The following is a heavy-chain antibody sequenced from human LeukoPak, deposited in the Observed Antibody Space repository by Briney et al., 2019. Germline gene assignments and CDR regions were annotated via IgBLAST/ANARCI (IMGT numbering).Heavy chain of an antibody. CDR1: GYTFTSYG. D-gene: IGHD3-3*01. J-gene: IGHJ5*02. CDR2: ISAYNGNT. V-gene: IGHV1-18*01. Sequence: ASVKVSCQASGYTFTSYGISWVRQAPGQGLEWMGWISAYNGNTNYAQKLQGRVTMTTDTSTSTAYMELRSLRSDDTAVYYCARRRELYYDFWSGYFSREDGGNNWFDPWGQGTLVTVSS. CDR3: ARRRELYYDFWSGYFSREDGGNNWFDP.